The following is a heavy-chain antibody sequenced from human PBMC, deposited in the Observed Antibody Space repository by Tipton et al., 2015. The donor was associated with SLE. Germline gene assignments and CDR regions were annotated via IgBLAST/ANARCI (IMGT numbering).Heavy chain of an antibody. D-gene: IGHD6-19*01. CDR1: GFNFDSYA. Sequence: SLRLSCAASGFNFDSYAMSWVRQAPGKGLEWVSSISSGSSYIYYADSVKGRFTISRDNAKNSLYLHMSSLRAEDTAVYYCARVGIAVADIFDYWGQGTLVTVSS. CDR3: ARVGIAVADIFDY. V-gene: IGHV3-21*03. CDR2: ISSGSSYI. J-gene: IGHJ4*02.